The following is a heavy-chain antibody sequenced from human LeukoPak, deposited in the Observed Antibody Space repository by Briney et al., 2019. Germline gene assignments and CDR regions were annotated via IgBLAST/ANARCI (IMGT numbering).Heavy chain of an antibody. J-gene: IGHJ6*02. CDR2: ISGSGGST. CDR1: GFTFSSYA. V-gene: IGHV3-23*01. Sequence: GGSLRLSCVASGFTFSSYAMSWVRQAPGKGLEWVSAISGSGGSTYYADSVKGRFTISRDNSKNTLYLQMNSLRAEDTAVYYCAKALGYCSSTSCYRYYYYYGMDVWGQGTTVTVSS. CDR3: AKALGYCSSTSCYRYYYYYGMDV. D-gene: IGHD2-2*01.